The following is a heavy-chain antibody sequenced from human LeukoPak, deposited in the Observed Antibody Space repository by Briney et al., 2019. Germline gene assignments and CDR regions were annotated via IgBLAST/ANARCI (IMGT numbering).Heavy chain of an antibody. Sequence: GSLRLSLAAPGFTLSSYSLSRVRQAPGKGLEWVSAFNCSGGSTYYADSVKGRFTISRDNSKNTLYLQMNSLRAEDTAVYYCAKDRLVRRWLQLVLDYWGQGTLVTVSS. D-gene: IGHD5-24*01. J-gene: IGHJ4*02. CDR1: GFTLSSYS. V-gene: IGHV3-23*01. CDR2: FNCSGGST. CDR3: AKDRLVRRWLQLVLDY.